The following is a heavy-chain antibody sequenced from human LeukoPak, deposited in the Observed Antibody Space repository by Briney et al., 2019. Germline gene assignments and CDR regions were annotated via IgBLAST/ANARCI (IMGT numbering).Heavy chain of an antibody. CDR2: TYYRSRWYN. J-gene: IGHJ4*02. D-gene: IGHD6-13*01. CDR3: ARDRWSYYFDY. Sequence: SQTLSLTCAISGDSVSSNSAAWNRIRQSPSRGLEWLGRTYYRSRWYNDYAVSVKSRIAIDPDTSKNQFSLQLNSVTPEDTAVYYCARDRWSYYFDYWGQGALVTVSS. V-gene: IGHV6-1*01. CDR1: GDSVSSNSAA.